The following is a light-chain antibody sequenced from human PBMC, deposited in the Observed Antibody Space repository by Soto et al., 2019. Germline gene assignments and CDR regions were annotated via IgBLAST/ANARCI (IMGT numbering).Light chain of an antibody. V-gene: IGKV3-20*01. CDR3: QQYGSSRT. CDR2: GAS. Sequence: EIVLTQSPGTLSLSPGERATLSCRASESVSNTDLAWYQQKPGQAPRRLLYGASSRATGVPDRFSGSGSGTDFTLTISRLEPEDFALYYCQQYGSSRTFGQGTKVEVK. CDR1: ESVSNTD. J-gene: IGKJ1*01.